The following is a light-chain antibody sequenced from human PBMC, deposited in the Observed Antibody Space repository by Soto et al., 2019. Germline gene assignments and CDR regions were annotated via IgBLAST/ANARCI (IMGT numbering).Light chain of an antibody. Sequence: IQLTQSPSSLSASVGDIVTITCRASQDISLYSAWYQQKPGKAPKLLIYVASTLQSGVPSRFSGSGSGTDCTVTIGSLHPEDFATYYCQQLNSRPYTFGQGTKLEIK. CDR2: VAS. V-gene: IGKV1-9*01. CDR1: QDISLY. J-gene: IGKJ2*01. CDR3: QQLNSRPYT.